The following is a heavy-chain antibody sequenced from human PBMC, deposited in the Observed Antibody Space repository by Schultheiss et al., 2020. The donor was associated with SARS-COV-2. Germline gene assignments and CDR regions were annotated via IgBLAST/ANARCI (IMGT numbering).Heavy chain of an antibody. Sequence: GGSLRLSCAASGFTVSSNYMSWVRQAPGKGLEWVSVIYSGGSTYYADSVKGRFTISRDNAKNSLYLQMNSLRAEDTAVYYCATFPYYYDSSGSNWFDPWGQGTLVTVSS. D-gene: IGHD3-22*01. CDR2: IYSGGST. CDR3: ATFPYYYDSSGSNWFDP. J-gene: IGHJ5*02. V-gene: IGHV3-53*01. CDR1: GFTVSSNY.